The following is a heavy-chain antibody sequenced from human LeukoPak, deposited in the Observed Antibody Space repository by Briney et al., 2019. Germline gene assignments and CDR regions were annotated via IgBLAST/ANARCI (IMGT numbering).Heavy chain of an antibody. D-gene: IGHD6-19*01. V-gene: IGHV1-3*01. Sequence: ASVKVSCKASGYTFTSYAMHWVRQAPGQRLEWMGWINAGNGNTKYSQKFQGRVTITRDTSASTAYTELSSLRSEDTAMYYCASSGWYAGFGYWGQGTLVTVSS. CDR2: INAGNGNT. J-gene: IGHJ4*02. CDR3: ASSGWYAGFGY. CDR1: GYTFTSYA.